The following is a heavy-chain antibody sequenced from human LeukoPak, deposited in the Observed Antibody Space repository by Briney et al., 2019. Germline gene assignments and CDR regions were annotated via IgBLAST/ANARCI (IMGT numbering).Heavy chain of an antibody. CDR1: GFTFDDYA. J-gene: IGHJ4*02. V-gene: IGHV3-43D*03. CDR2: ISWDGGNT. CDR3: AKDASDYGIY. Sequence: GGSLRLSCAASGFTFDDYAMHWVRQAPGKGLEWVSLISWDGGNTYYADSVKGRFTISRDNSKNSLYLQMNSLRAEDTALYYCAKDASDYGIYWGQGTLVTVSS. D-gene: IGHD4-17*01.